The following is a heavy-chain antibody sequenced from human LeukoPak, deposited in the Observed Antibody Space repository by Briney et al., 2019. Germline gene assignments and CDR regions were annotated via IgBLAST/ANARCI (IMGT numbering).Heavy chain of an antibody. V-gene: IGHV3-23*01. Sequence: GSLRLSCAASGFTFSSYAMSWVRQAPGKGLEWVSAISGSGGSTCYADSVKGRFTISRDNSKNTLYLQMNSLRAEDTAVYYCAKGDYDSSGYYDYWGQGTLVTVSS. CDR3: AKGDYDSSGYYDY. J-gene: IGHJ4*02. CDR1: GFTFSSYA. CDR2: ISGSGGST. D-gene: IGHD3-22*01.